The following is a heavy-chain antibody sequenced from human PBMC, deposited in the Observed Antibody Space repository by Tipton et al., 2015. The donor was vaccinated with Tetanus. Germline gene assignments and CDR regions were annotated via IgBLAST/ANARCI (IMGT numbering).Heavy chain of an antibody. CDR3: ARAEAIFGVVIRFGWFDP. V-gene: IGHV4-34*01. D-gene: IGHD3-3*01. J-gene: IGHJ5*02. Sequence: TLSLTCAVYGGSFSGYYWSWIRQPPGKGLEWIGEINHSGSTNYNPSLKSRVTISVDTSKNQFSLRLSSVTAAGTAVYYCARAEAIFGVVIRFGWFDPWGQGTLVTVSS. CDR2: INHSGST. CDR1: GGSFSGYY.